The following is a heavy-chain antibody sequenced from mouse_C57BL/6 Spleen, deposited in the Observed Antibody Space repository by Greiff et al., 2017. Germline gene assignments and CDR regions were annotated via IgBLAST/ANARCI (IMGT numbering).Heavy chain of an antibody. Sequence: VQLQQSGPELVKPGASVKISCKASGYSFTGYYMNWVKQSPEKSLEWIGEINPSTGGTTYNQKFKAKATLTVDKSSSTAYMQLKSLTSGDSAVYYCARFRDYGSSPFAYWGQGTLVTVSA. CDR1: GYSFTGYY. J-gene: IGHJ3*01. D-gene: IGHD1-1*01. CDR2: INPSTGGT. CDR3: ARFRDYGSSPFAY. V-gene: IGHV1-42*01.